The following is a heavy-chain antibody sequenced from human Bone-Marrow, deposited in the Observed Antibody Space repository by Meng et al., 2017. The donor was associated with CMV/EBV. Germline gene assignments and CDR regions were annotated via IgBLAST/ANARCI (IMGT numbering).Heavy chain of an antibody. J-gene: IGHJ3*02. CDR3: AKTHCSSTSCSAFDI. D-gene: IGHD2-2*01. Sequence: GGSLRLSCAASGFTFSGYGMHWVRQAPGKGLEWVAFIRYDGSNKYYADSVKGRFTISRDNSKNTLYLQMNSLRAEDTAVYYCAKTHCSSTSCSAFDIWGQGTMVTVSS. V-gene: IGHV3-30*02. CDR1: GFTFSGYG. CDR2: IRYDGSNK.